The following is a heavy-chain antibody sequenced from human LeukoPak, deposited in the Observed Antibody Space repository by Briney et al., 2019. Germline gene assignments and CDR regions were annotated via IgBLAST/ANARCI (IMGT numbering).Heavy chain of an antibody. CDR2: INPNSGDT. V-gene: IGHV1-2*02. CDR1: GYTFTGYY. Sequence: ASVKVSCKASGYTFTGYYMHWVRQAPGQGLEWMGWINPNSGDTKYAQKFQGRVTMTRDTSINTAYMELGRLRSDDTAVYYCARDADNGYEYHDYFDPWGQGSLVTVSS. CDR3: ARDADNGYEYHDYFDP. D-gene: IGHD5-12*01. J-gene: IGHJ5*02.